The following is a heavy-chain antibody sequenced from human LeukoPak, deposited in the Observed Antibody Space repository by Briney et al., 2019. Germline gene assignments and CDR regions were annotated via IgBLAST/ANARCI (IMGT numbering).Heavy chain of an antibody. CDR1: GYTFTSYY. Sequence: ASVKVSCKASGYTFTSYYMQWVRQAPGQGLEWMGIINPSGGSTSYAQKFQGRVTMTRDTSTSTVYMELSSLRSEDTAVYYCARGDYVWGITSSSVDYWGQGTLVTVSS. CDR2: INPSGGST. J-gene: IGHJ4*02. CDR3: ARGDYVWGITSSSVDY. V-gene: IGHV1-46*01. D-gene: IGHD3-16*01.